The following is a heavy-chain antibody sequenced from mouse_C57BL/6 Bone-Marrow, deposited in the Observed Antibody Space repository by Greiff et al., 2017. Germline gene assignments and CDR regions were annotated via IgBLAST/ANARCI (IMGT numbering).Heavy chain of an antibody. D-gene: IGHD1-1*01. V-gene: IGHV1-55*01. CDR1: GYTFTSYW. Sequence: QVQLQQPGAELVKPGASVKMSCKASGYTFTSYWITWVKQRPGQGLEWIGDIYPGSGSTNYNEKFKSKATLTVDTASSTAYMQLSTLPSEDSAVCDSARSGDYDGSYDYWGQGTTLTVSS. J-gene: IGHJ2*01. CDR2: IYPGSGST. CDR3: ARSGDYDGSYDY.